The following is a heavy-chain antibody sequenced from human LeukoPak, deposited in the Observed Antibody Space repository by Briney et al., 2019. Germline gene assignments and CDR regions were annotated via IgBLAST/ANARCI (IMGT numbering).Heavy chain of an antibody. CDR3: GRDKEEMVRAPYGFGI. V-gene: IGHV3-7*01. D-gene: IGHD3-10*01. J-gene: IGHJ3*02. CDR2: INQIGIEK. CDR1: GFTFNKYW. Sequence: GGSLRLSCAASGFTFNKYWMTWVRQAPGKGLEWVANINQIGIEKYYVDSVKGRFTISRDNAKNTMYLQMNSLRADDTAVYYCGRDKEEMVRAPYGFGIWGQGTTVTVSS.